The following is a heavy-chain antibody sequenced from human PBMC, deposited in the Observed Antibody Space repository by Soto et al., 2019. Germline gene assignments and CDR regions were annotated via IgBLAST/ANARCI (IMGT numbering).Heavy chain of an antibody. CDR2: INPTTGLT. Sequence: ASVKVSCKASGYAFSNNVMHWVRQAPAQGLEWMGVINPTTGLTSNAQKLQGRITMTTDTSSSTAYMELSSLRSEDTAVYYCARTISNGYFYGMDIWGQGTTVTVSS. J-gene: IGHJ6*02. D-gene: IGHD2-8*01. CDR3: ARTISNGYFYGMDI. CDR1: GYAFSNNV. V-gene: IGHV1-46*01.